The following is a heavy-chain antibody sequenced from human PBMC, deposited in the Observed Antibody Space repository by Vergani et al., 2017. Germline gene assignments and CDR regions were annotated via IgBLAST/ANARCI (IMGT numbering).Heavy chain of an antibody. D-gene: IGHD3-16*01. CDR3: AKHFRGWGIDY. CDR1: GFTLSNYD. CDR2: IQFDGSNQ. V-gene: IGHV3-30*02. Sequence: VQLLESGGDLVQPGGSLRLSCATSGFTLSNYDMQWIRQGPGKGLEFVAFIQFDGSNQYYADSVKGRFTLSRDFSKNTLYLKMNSLRTDDTATYYCAKHFRGWGIDYWGQGTQVIVSS. J-gene: IGHJ4*02.